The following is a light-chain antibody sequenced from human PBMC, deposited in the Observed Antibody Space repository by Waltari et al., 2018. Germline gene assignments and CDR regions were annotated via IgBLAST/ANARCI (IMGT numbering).Light chain of an antibody. Sequence: EIMMTQYPATLSVSPGDRATLSCRASQSIGYNLAWYQQKPGQVPRLLIYDSSTRATGISDKFSGSGSGTEFTLTISSLQSEDFAVYYCQQYSEWPPYNFGQGTEVEIK. CDR2: DSS. V-gene: IGKV3-15*01. J-gene: IGKJ2*01. CDR3: QQYSEWPPYN. CDR1: QSIGYN.